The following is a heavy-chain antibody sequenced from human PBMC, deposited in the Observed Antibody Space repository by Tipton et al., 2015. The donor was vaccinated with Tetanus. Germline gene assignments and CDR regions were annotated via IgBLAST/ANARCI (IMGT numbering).Heavy chain of an antibody. V-gene: IGHV4-34*01. CDR3: ARANNDFPKKGPFDS. CDR2: INHSGST. D-gene: IGHD3-3*01. CDR1: GGSFSDFY. Sequence: LRLSCAVSGGSFSDFYWSWIRQPPGKGLEWIGEINHSGSTNSKPSLKSRVSMSVDTSKNQFSLKMNSVTAADTAMYYCARANNDFPKKGPFDSWGQGSLVIVSS. J-gene: IGHJ4*02.